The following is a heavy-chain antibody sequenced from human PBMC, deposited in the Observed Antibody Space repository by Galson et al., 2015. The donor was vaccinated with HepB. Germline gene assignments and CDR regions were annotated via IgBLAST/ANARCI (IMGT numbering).Heavy chain of an antibody. J-gene: IGHJ3*02. CDR3: ARDNEGDAFDI. CDR1: GGSISSYY. Sequence: ETLSLTCTVSGGSISSYYWSWIRQPPGKGLEWIGYIYYSGSTNYNPSLKSRVTISVDTSKNQFSLKLSSVTAADTAVYYCARDNEGDAFDIWGQGTMVTVSS. V-gene: IGHV4-59*01. D-gene: IGHD1-1*01. CDR2: IYYSGST.